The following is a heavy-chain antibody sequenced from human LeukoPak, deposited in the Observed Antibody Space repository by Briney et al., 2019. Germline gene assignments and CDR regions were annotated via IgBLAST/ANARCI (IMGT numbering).Heavy chain of an antibody. CDR1: GYSISSGYY. V-gene: IGHV4-38-2*02. CDR3: ARRYSGYGIFDY. CDR2: IYHSGST. J-gene: IGHJ4*02. D-gene: IGHD5-12*01. Sequence: SETLSLTCTVSGYSISSGYYWGWIRQPPGKGLEWIGSIYHSGSTYYNPSLKSRVTISVDTSKNQFSLKLSSVTAADTAEYYCARRYSGYGIFDYWGQGTLVTVSS.